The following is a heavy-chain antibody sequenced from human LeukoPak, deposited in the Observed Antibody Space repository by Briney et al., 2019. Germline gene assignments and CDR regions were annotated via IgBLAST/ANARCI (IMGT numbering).Heavy chain of an antibody. J-gene: IGHJ6*03. CDR3: ARVVGNYYYYYYMDV. Sequence: SETLSLTCTVSGDSISSSSYYWDWIRQPPGKGLEWIGSISYSGSTYYNSSLKSRVTISVDTSKNQFSLKLSSVTAADTAVYYCARVVGNYYYYYYMDVWGKGTTVTISS. CDR2: ISYSGST. CDR1: GDSISSSSYY. V-gene: IGHV4-39*07. D-gene: IGHD1-26*01.